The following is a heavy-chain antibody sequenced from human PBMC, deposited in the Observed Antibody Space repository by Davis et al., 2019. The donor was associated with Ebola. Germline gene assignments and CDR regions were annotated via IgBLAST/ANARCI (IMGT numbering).Heavy chain of an antibody. CDR1: GFTFSSYG. Sequence: GESLKISCAASGFTFSSYGMHWVRQAPGKGLEWVAVIWYDGSNKYYADSVKGRFTISRDNSKHTLYLQMNSLRAEDTAVYYCARDFGYYDSSGYYYWYYGMDVWGQGTTVTVSS. D-gene: IGHD3-22*01. J-gene: IGHJ6*02. CDR3: ARDFGYYDSSGYYYWYYGMDV. V-gene: IGHV3-33*01. CDR2: IWYDGSNK.